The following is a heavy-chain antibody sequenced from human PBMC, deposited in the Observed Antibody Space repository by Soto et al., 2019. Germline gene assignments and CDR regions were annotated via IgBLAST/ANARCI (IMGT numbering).Heavy chain of an antibody. V-gene: IGHV3-33*01. D-gene: IGHD2-2*01. Sequence: GGSLRLSCAASGFTFSSYGMHWVRQAPGKGLEWVAVIWYDGSNKYYADSVKGRFTISRDNSKNTLYLQMNSLRAEDTAVYYCATRGTYCSSISCYWNWGQGALVTVSS. CDR2: IWYDGSNK. J-gene: IGHJ4*02. CDR3: ATRGTYCSSISCYWN. CDR1: GFTFSSYG.